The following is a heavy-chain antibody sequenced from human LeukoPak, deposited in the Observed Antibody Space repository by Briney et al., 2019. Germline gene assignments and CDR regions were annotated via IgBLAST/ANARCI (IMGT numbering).Heavy chain of an antibody. J-gene: IGHJ4*02. Sequence: ASVKVSCKASGYTFNNYDINWVRQATGQGLEWMGWMNPNSGNTGYAQKFQGRVTMTRNTSISTAYMELSSLRSEDTAVYYCARGSVQSYDFWSGYYYFDYWGQGTLVTISS. D-gene: IGHD3-3*01. V-gene: IGHV1-8*01. CDR1: GYTFNNYD. CDR2: MNPNSGNT. CDR3: ARGSVQSYDFWSGYYYFDY.